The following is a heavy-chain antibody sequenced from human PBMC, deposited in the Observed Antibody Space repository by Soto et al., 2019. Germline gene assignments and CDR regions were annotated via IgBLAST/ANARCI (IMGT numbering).Heavy chain of an antibody. CDR3: TRGYSYCSGGRCYSVDN. Sequence: SVKVSCKASGGTFSSYAISWVRQAPGQGLEWMGGIIPIFGNTNCAQKFQGRLTMTTDTSTSTAYMELSSLRPEDTAVYFCTRGYSYCSGGRCYSVDNWGQGTLVTVSS. V-gene: IGHV1-69*05. CDR1: GGTFSSYA. D-gene: IGHD2-15*01. CDR2: IIPIFGNT. J-gene: IGHJ4*02.